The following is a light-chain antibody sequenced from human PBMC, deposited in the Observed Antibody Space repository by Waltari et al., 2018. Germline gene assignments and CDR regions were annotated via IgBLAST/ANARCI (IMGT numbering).Light chain of an antibody. CDR2: GAS. V-gene: IGKV3-20*01. CDR1: QSVTSSH. J-gene: IGKJ1*01. CDR3: QQYGNSPRT. Sequence: ETVLTHSPGTLSLSPGVRATPSCRASQSVTSSHLAWYQQKPGQAPRLLIYGASSRATGIPDRFSGSGSGTDFTLTITRLEPEDFAVYYCQQYGNSPRTFGQGTEVEIK.